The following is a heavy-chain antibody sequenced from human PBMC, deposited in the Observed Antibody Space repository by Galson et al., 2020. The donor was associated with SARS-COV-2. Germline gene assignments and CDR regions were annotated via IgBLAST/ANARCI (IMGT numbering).Heavy chain of an antibody. Sequence: SETLSLTCTVSGGSISSSNYYWGWVRQPPGEGLEWIGSIYYTESNYYNPSLTSRVPMSVATSRNQFSLKLSSVTAADTAVYYCARQILTGYYSFYYFDFWGQGTLVTVSS. CDR2: IYYTESN. V-gene: IGHV4-39*01. J-gene: IGHJ4*02. CDR3: ARQILTGYYSFYYFDF. D-gene: IGHD3-9*01. CDR1: GGSISSSNYY.